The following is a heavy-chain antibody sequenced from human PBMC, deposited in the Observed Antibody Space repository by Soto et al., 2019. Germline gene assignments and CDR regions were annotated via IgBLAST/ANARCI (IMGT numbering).Heavy chain of an antibody. J-gene: IGHJ4*02. CDR3: AIHPGYYEILTGYTTYYFDY. D-gene: IGHD3-9*01. CDR2: IYYRGNT. CDR1: GGSIGTSY. Sequence: SETLSLTCIVSGGSIGTSYWSWIRQPPGKGLVWIGYIYYRGNTDYNPSLKSRVTISLDAPKNQFSLKLSSVTAADTAVYFCAIHPGYYEILTGYTTYYFDYWGQGILVTVSS. V-gene: IGHV4-59*08.